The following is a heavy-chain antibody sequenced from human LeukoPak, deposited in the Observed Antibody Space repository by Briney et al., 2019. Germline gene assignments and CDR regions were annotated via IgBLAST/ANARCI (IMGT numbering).Heavy chain of an antibody. V-gene: IGHV4-38-2*02. CDR3: AREGDYYDSSGHPPNWFDP. D-gene: IGHD3-22*01. Sequence: SETLSLTCTVSGGSISSYYWGWIRQPPGKGLEWIGSIYHSGSTYYNPSLKSRVTISVDTSKNQFSLKLSSVTAADTAVYYCAREGDYYDSSGHPPNWFDPWGQGTLVTVSS. CDR1: GGSISSYY. CDR2: IYHSGST. J-gene: IGHJ5*02.